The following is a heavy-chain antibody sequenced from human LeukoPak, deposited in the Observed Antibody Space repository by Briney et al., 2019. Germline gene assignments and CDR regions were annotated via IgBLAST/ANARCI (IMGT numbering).Heavy chain of an antibody. CDR1: GGSISSSSYY. CDR2: IYYSGST. D-gene: IGHD3-10*01. J-gene: IGHJ6*03. Sequence: PSETLSLTCTVSGGSISSSSYYWGWIRQPPGKGLEWLGSIYYSGSTYYNPSLKSRVTISVDTSKNQFSLKLSSVTAADTAVYYCARPLQLSGSHQSPYYYYMDVWGKGTTVTVSS. CDR3: ARPLQLSGSHQSPYYYYMDV. V-gene: IGHV4-39*01.